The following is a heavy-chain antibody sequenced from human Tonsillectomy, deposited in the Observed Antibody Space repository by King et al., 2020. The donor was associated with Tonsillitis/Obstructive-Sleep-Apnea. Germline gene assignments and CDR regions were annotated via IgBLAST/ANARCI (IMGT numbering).Heavy chain of an antibody. CDR3: AIMTTLNY. J-gene: IGHJ4*02. D-gene: IGHD3-16*01. CDR2: IRYDGDKT. V-gene: IGHV3-30*02. Sequence: VQLVESGGGAVQPGGSLRLSCVTSGFIFRNYGMNWVRQSPSKGLEWVAFIRYDGDKTYYRDSVKGRFTISRDNSKNTLFLQMNSLSAEDTALYYCAIMTTLNYWGRGTLVTVSS. CDR1: GFIFRNYG.